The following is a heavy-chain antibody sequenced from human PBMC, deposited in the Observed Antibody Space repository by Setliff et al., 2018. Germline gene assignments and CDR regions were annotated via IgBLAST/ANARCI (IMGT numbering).Heavy chain of an antibody. CDR3: ATEKFPGDWGDY. D-gene: IGHD2-21*01. V-gene: IGHV1-18*01. CDR2: ISAYNGNT. Sequence: ASVKVSCKASGYTFTSYGISWVRQAPGQGLEWMGWISAYNGNTNYAQKFQGRVTITTDESTRTAYMEVTSLRSDDTAVYYCATEKFPGDWGDYWGQGTLVTVSS. J-gene: IGHJ4*02. CDR1: GYTFTSYG.